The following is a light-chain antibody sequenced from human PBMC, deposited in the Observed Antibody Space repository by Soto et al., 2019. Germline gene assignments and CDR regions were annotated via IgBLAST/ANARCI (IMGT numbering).Light chain of an antibody. CDR1: QSISNF. V-gene: IGKV1-39*01. J-gene: IGKJ4*01. Sequence: DIQMTQSPSSLSAPLGDRVTITWRASQSISNFLNWVQHKPGNAPKVLISAASTLQSGVPPRFSGSEPGTDFTLTISSLQPEDSASYYCQQYYNSVLTFCGGTKVDI. CDR3: QQYYNSVLT. CDR2: AAS.